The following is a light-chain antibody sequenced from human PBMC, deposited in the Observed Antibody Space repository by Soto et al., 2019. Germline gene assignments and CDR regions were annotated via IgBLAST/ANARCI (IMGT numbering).Light chain of an antibody. CDR2: AAS. Sequence: DIQMTQSPSSLSASVGDRVTITCRARQSSSSYLNWYQQKPGKAPKLLIYAASSLQSGVPSRFSGSGSWTDCPLTISRLHPEDVATYYCQQSYSTPPWTFGHGTKLDIK. CDR3: QQSYSTPPWT. V-gene: IGKV1-39*01. CDR1: QSSSSY. J-gene: IGKJ1*01.